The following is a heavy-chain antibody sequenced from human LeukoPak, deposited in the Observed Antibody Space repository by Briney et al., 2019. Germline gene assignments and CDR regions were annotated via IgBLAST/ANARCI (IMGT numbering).Heavy chain of an antibody. D-gene: IGHD1-7*01. CDR3: ARVNYVSTGWGAPFDY. V-gene: IGHV3-48*04. Sequence: GGSLRLSCAASGFTFTTYSMNWVRQAPGRGLEWLSYIRSSGTTTYYADSVKGRFTISRDNAKNLLFLQMNSLRAEDTAVYYCARVNYVSTGWGAPFDYWGQGTLVTVSS. CDR1: GFTFTTYS. J-gene: IGHJ4*02. CDR2: IRSSGTTT.